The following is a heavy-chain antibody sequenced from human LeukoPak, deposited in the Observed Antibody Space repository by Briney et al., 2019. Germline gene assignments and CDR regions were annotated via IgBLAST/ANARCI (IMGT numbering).Heavy chain of an antibody. V-gene: IGHV3-30*02. CDR3: AKDRSPLLWFGELDLDY. Sequence: PGGSLRLSCAASQFTFTSYGMHWVRQAPGKGLDWMAFIRYDGSDKYYADSVKGRFTISRDNSKNTLYLQMNSLRAEDTAVYYCAKDRSPLLWFGELDLDYWGQGTLVTVSS. D-gene: IGHD3-10*01. J-gene: IGHJ4*02. CDR2: IRYDGSDK. CDR1: QFTFTSYG.